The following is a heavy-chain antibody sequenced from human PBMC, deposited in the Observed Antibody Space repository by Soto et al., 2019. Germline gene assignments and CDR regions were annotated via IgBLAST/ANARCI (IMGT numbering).Heavy chain of an antibody. D-gene: IGHD4-17*01. V-gene: IGHV1-69*02. CDR2: IIPILGIA. J-gene: IGHJ4*02. CDR3: ATHTVNYSFDY. CDR1: GGTFSSYT. Sequence: QVQLVQSGAEVKKPGSSVKVSCKASGGTFSSYTISWVRQAPGQGLEWMGRIIPILGIANYAQKFQGRVTITADKSTSTAYMELSSLRSEDTAVYYCATHTVNYSFDYWGQGTLVTVSS.